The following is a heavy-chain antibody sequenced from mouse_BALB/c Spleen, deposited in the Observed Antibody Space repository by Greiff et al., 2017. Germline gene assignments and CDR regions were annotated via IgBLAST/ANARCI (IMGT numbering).Heavy chain of an antibody. V-gene: IGHV1-14*01. CDR3: ARWDYGSSGYAMDY. CDR2: INPYNDGT. J-gene: IGHJ4*01. Sequence: EVQVVESGPELVKPGASVKMSCKASGYTFTSYVMHWVKQKPGQGLEWIGYINPYNDGTKYNEKFKGKATLTSDKSSSTAYMELSSLTSEDSAVYYCARWDYGSSGYAMDYWGQGTSVTVSS. D-gene: IGHD1-1*01. CDR1: GYTFTSYV.